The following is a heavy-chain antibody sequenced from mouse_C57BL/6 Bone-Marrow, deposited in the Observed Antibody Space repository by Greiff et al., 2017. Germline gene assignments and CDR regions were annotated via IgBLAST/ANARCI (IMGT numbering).Heavy chain of an antibody. J-gene: IGHJ1*03. V-gene: IGHV2-2*01. CDR2: IWSGGGT. CDR3: ASFWYFDV. CDR1: GFSLTSYG. Sequence: VQLQQSGPGLVQPSQSLSITCTVSGFSLTSYGVHWVRQSPGKGLEWLGVIWSGGGTDYNAAFISSLSISKDNSKSHVFFKMNSLQADDTAIYYCASFWYFDVWGTGTTVTVSS.